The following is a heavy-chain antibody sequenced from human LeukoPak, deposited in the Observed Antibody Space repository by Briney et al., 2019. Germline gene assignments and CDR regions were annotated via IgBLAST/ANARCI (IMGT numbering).Heavy chain of an antibody. D-gene: IGHD3-10*01. CDR3: ARVLRDPDYYGSDWFDP. J-gene: IGHJ5*02. Sequence: QPGGSLRLSCAASGFTFSSYWMHWVRQAPGKGLVWVSRINSDGSSTSYADSVKGRFTISRDNAKNTLYLQMNSLRAEDTAVYYCARVLRDPDYYGSDWFDPWGQGTLVTVSS. V-gene: IGHV3-74*01. CDR1: GFTFSSYW. CDR2: INSDGSST.